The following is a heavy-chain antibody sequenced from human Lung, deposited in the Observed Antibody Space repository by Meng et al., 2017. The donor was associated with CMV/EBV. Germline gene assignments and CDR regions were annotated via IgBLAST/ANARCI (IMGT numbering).Heavy chain of an antibody. CDR2: IYYSGST. CDR1: GGSISSSSYY. D-gene: IGHD2-2*01. J-gene: IGHJ6*02. Sequence: GSLRLXCTVSGGSISSSSYYWGWIRQPPGKGLEWIGCIYYSGSTYYNPSLKSRVTISVDTSKNQFSLKLSSVTAADTAVYYCSGLCIVVVPAAICPLDFWGQGTTVXVS. CDR3: SGLCIVVVPAAICPLDF. V-gene: IGHV4-39*01.